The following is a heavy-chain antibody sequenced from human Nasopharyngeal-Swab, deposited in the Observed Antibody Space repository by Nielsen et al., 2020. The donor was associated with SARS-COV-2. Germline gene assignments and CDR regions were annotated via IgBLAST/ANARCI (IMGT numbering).Heavy chain of an antibody. CDR1: GYTFTSYY. CDR3: ARGQLDYGDYKGWFDP. Sequence: ASVKVSCKASGYTFTSYYMHWVRQAPGQGLEWMGIINPSGGSTSYAQKFQGRVTMTRDTSTSTVYMELSSLRSEDTAVYYCARGQLDYGDYKGWFDPWGQGTLVTVSS. D-gene: IGHD4-17*01. J-gene: IGHJ5*02. CDR2: INPSGGST. V-gene: IGHV1-46*01.